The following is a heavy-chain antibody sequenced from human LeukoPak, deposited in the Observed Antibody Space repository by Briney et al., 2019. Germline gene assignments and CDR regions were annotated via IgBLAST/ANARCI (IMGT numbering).Heavy chain of an antibody. J-gene: IGHJ4*02. CDR2: ISSSSSYI. CDR1: GFTFSSYS. V-gene: IGHV3-21*01. D-gene: IGHD1-26*01. Sequence: GGSLRLSCAASGFTFSSYSMNWVRQAPGKGLEWVSSISSSSSYIYYADSVKGRFTISRDNAKNSLYLQMNSLRAEDTAVYYCARDLGATIGDEIDYWGQGTLVTVSS. CDR3: ARDLGATIGDEIDY.